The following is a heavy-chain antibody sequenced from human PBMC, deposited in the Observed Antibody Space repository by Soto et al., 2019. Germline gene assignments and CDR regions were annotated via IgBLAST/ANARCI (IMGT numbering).Heavy chain of an antibody. V-gene: IGHV4-59*12. Sequence: PSGTLSLTCSVSNGSISGFYWTWIRQPPGKILEWIGYIHYSGRTDYNPPLTSRATMSVDTSKNQFSLNLKSITAADTAVYYCVRVGVGIGNHFDSWGRGTLVTVSS. CDR2: IHYSGRT. J-gene: IGHJ4*02. CDR1: NGSISGFY. CDR3: VRVGVGIGNHFDS. D-gene: IGHD1-26*01.